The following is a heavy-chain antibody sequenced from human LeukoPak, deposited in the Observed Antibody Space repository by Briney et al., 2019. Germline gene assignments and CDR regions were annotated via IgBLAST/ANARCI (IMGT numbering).Heavy chain of an antibody. CDR3: AKTKPYGTTWYGGID. CDR2: ISGSGGST. Sequence: GGSLRLSCAASGFTVSSNYMSWVRQAPGKGLEWVSAISGSGGSTYYADSVKGRFTISRDNSKNTLYLQMNSLRAEDTAVYYCAKTKPYGTTWYGGIDWGQGALATVSS. V-gene: IGHV3-23*01. D-gene: IGHD6-13*01. J-gene: IGHJ4*02. CDR1: GFTVSSNY.